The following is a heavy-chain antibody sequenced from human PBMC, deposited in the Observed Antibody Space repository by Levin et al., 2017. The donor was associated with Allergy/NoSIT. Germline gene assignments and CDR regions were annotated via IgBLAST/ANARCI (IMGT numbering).Heavy chain of an antibody. CDR1: GFTFSNFG. J-gene: IGHJ4*02. CDR3: AKEMGHRLQFDY. Sequence: GGSLRLSCAGSGFTFSNFGMNWVRQAPGKGLEWVSAISNSGITTYYADSVKGRFTISRDNARNTRYLQMDGLRAEDTAVYSCAKEMGHRLQFDYWGRGTLVTVSS. CDR2: ISNSGITT. V-gene: IGHV3-23*01. D-gene: IGHD1-26*01.